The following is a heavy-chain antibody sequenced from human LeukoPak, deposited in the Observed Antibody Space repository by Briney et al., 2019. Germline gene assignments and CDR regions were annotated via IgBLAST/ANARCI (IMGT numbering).Heavy chain of an antibody. CDR1: GGSISSYY. D-gene: IGHD2-15*01. V-gene: IGHV4-59*08. CDR3: ARHPGYCSGGSCYSENFDY. CDR2: IYYSGST. Sequence: PSETLSLTCTVSGGSISSYYWSWIRQPPGKGLEWIRYIYYSGSTNYNPSLKSRVTISVDTSKNQFSLKLSSVTAADTAVYYCARHPGYCSGGSCYSENFDYWGQGTLVTVSS. J-gene: IGHJ4*02.